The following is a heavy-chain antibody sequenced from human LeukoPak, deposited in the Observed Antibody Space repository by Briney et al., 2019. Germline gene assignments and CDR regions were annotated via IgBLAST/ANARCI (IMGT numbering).Heavy chain of an antibody. Sequence: GGSLRLSCEASGFSFSLFWMSWVRQIPGKGLEWVAQMNLDGSENYYVDSVKGRFTISRDNSKNTLYLQMNSLRAEDTAVYYCAKGIVVVPAAIRPDAFDIWGQGTMVTVSS. CDR3: AKGIVVVPAAIRPDAFDI. V-gene: IGHV3-7*01. D-gene: IGHD2-2*02. CDR2: MNLDGSEN. J-gene: IGHJ3*02. CDR1: GFSFSLFW.